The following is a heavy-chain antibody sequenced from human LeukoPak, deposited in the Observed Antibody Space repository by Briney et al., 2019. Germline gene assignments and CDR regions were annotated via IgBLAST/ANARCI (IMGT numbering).Heavy chain of an antibody. CDR1: GFTFSSYS. Sequence: GGSLRLSCAASGFTFSSYSMDWVRQAPGNGLEWVSSISSSSYIYYADSVKGRFTISRDNAKNSLYLQMNSLRAEDTAVYYCAREGGTIFGVVSYYFDYWGQGTLVTVSS. J-gene: IGHJ4*02. D-gene: IGHD3-3*01. CDR3: AREGGTIFGVVSYYFDY. CDR2: ISSSSYI. V-gene: IGHV3-21*01.